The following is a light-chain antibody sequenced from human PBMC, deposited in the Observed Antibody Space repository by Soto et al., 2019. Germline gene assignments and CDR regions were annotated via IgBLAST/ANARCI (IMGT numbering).Light chain of an antibody. CDR3: QQYGSSSWT. CDR1: QSVSSSY. Sequence: NGLTQSPGTLSLSPGERATLSCRASQSVSSSYLAWYQQKPGQAPRLLIYGASSRATGIPDRFSGSGSGTDFTLTISRLEPEDFAVYYCQQYGSSSWTFGQGTKVDIK. CDR2: GAS. J-gene: IGKJ1*01. V-gene: IGKV3-20*01.